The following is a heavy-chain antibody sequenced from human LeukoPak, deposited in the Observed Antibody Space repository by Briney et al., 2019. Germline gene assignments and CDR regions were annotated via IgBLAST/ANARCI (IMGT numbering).Heavy chain of an antibody. V-gene: IGHV3-11*04. CDR2: ISSSGTNM. CDR3: VRESPNTWYIDS. J-gene: IGHJ4*02. CDR1: GFTFSDYY. Sequence: PGGSLRLSCAASGFTFSDYYMSWIRQAPGKGLECVSDISSSGTNMYYADSVKDRFTISRDNAKNSLFLQMNSLKAEDTAVYYCVRESPNTWYIDSWGQGTLVTVSS.